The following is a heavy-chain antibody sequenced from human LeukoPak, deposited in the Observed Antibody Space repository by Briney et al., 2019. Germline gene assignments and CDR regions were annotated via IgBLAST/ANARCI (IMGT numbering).Heavy chain of an antibody. D-gene: IGHD1-1*01. CDR3: ARARNDGGAHDAFDI. Sequence: SETLSLTCAVYGGSFSGYYWSWIRQPPGKGLEWIGEINHSGSTYYNPSLKSRVTISVDTSKNQFSLKLSSVTAADTAVYYCARARNDGGAHDAFDIWGQGTMVTVSS. J-gene: IGHJ3*02. CDR1: GGSFSGYY. V-gene: IGHV4-34*01. CDR2: INHSGST.